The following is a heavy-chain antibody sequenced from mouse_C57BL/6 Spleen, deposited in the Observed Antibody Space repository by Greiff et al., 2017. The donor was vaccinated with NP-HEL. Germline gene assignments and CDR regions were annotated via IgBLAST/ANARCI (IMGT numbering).Heavy chain of an antibody. CDR2: INPSNGGT. V-gene: IGHV1-26*01. CDR1: GYTFTDYY. J-gene: IGHJ2*01. D-gene: IGHD1-1*01. CDR3: AREGYYYGFDY. Sequence: EVQLQQSGPELVKPGASVKISCKASGYTFTDYYMNWVKQSHGKSLEWIGNINPSNGGTNYNEKFKSKATLTVDKSSSTAYMQLSSLTSEDSAVYYCAREGYYYGFDYWGQGTTLTVSS.